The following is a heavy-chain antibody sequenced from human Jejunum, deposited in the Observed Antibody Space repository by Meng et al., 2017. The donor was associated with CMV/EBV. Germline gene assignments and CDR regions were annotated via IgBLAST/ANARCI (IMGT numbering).Heavy chain of an antibody. D-gene: IGHD5-18*01. Sequence: SCTASGYSFISYAISWVRQATGRGLEWMGWMSPNSGDTGYAQKFQGRVTMTRNTSISTAYMELSRLTSEDTAMYYCARAPRGYSFYWGQGTLVTVSS. J-gene: IGHJ4*02. CDR3: ARAPRGYSFY. V-gene: IGHV1-8*01. CDR2: MSPNSGDT. CDR1: GYSFISYA.